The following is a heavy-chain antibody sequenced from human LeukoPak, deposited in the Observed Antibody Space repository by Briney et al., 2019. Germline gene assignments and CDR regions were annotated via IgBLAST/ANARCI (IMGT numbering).Heavy chain of an antibody. D-gene: IGHD3-10*01. V-gene: IGHV4-34*01. CDR3: ATSMVREDNPYYFEY. J-gene: IGHJ4*02. CDR2: INHSGST. CDR1: GGSFSGYY. Sequence: SETLSLTCAVYGGSFSGYYWSWIRQPPGKGLEWIGEINHSGSTNYNPSLKSRVTISVDTSKNQFSLKLKSVTAADTSMYYCATSMVREDNPYYFEYWGQGTLVTVSS.